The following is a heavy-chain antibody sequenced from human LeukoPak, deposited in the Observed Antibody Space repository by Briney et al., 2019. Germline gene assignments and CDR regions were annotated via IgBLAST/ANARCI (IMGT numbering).Heavy chain of an antibody. CDR2: ISSSSSYI. V-gene: IGHV3-21*01. J-gene: IGHJ6*02. Sequence: GGSLRLSCAASGFTFSSYSMNWVRQAPGKGLEWVSSISSSSSYIYYADSVKGRFTISRDNAKNSLYLQMNSLRAEDTAVYYCARDRITMVRGVIIRYTGMDVWGQGTTVTVSS. D-gene: IGHD3-10*01. CDR1: GFTFSSYS. CDR3: ARDRITMVRGVIIRYTGMDV.